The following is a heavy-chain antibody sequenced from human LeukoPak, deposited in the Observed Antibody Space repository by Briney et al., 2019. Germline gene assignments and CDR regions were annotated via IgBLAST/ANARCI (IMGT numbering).Heavy chain of an antibody. J-gene: IGHJ4*02. CDR2: NENGTST. V-gene: IGHV3-74*01. CDR1: GFTFSSYA. D-gene: IGHD2-15*01. Sequence: PGGSLRLSCAASGFTFSSYAMSWVRQAPGKGLVWVSRNENGTSTNYADSVRGRFTISRDNAKNTLYLQMDTLRAEDTAVYYCARGGWPLDYWGQGTLVTVSS. CDR3: ARGGWPLDY.